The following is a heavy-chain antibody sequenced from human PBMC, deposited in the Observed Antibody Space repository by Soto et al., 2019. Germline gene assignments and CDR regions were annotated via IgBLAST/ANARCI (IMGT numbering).Heavy chain of an antibody. Sequence: GGSLRLSCAASGFTFSSYAMHWVRQAPGKGLEYVSAISSNGGSTYYANSVKGRFTISRDNSKNTLYLQMGSLRAEDMAVYYCARVRGDYGDYIPYYYMDVWGKGTTVTVSS. J-gene: IGHJ6*03. D-gene: IGHD4-17*01. V-gene: IGHV3-64*01. CDR3: ARVRGDYGDYIPYYYMDV. CDR2: ISSNGGST. CDR1: GFTFSSYA.